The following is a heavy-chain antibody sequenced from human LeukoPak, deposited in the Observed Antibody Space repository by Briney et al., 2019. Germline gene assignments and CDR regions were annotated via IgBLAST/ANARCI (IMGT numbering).Heavy chain of an antibody. J-gene: IGHJ3*02. CDR2: IYHSGST. CDR3: ARDLSYYYDSSGYYRNYAFDI. D-gene: IGHD3-22*01. Sequence: PSQTLSLTCAVSGGSISSGGYSWSWIRQPPGKGLEWIGYIYHSGSTYYNPSLKSRVTISVDRSKNQFSLKLSSVTAADTAVYYCARDLSYYYDSSGYYRNYAFDIWGQGTMVTVSS. CDR1: GGSISSGGYS. V-gene: IGHV4-30-2*01.